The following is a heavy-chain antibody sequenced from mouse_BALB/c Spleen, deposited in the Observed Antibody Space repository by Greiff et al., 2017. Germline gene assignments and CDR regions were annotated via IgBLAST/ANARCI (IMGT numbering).Heavy chain of an antibody. CDR2: IYPGNVNT. CDR1: GYTFTSYY. J-gene: IGHJ3*01. V-gene: IGHV1S56*01. CDR3: ARGGNWFAY. D-gene: IGHD2-1*01. Sequence: VQLHQSGPELVKPGASVRISCKASGYTFTSYYIHWVKQRPGQGLEWIGWIYPGNVNTKYNEKFKGKATLTADKSSSTAYMQLSSLTSEDSAVYFCARGGNWFAYWGQGTLVTVSA.